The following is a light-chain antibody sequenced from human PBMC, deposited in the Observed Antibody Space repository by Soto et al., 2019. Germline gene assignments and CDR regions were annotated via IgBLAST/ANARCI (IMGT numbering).Light chain of an antibody. J-gene: IGLJ2*01. Sequence: QSALTQPPSASGSLGQSVTISCTGTSSDVGGYNYVSWHQQHPGKAPKVMIYEVTKRPPGVPDRFSGSKSGNTASLTVSGLQAEDEADYYCSSFAGGGNPLLLGGGTQRTVL. CDR1: SSDVGGYNY. V-gene: IGLV2-8*01. CDR3: SSFAGGGNPLL. CDR2: EVT.